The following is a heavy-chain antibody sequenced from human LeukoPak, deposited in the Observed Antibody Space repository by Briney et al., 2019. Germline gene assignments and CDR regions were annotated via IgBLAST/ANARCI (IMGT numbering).Heavy chain of an antibody. CDR3: ARDAGVGD. CDR2: ISESGDVT. V-gene: IGHV3-23*01. CDR1: GFTFSNYP. J-gene: IGHJ4*02. Sequence: GGSLRLSCEASGFTFSNYPMSWVRQAPGRGLEWVSVISESGDVTHYADAMKGRLTISRDNAKNTLNLQMNSLRAEDTAVYYCARDAGVGDWGQGTLVTVSS. D-gene: IGHD3-16*01.